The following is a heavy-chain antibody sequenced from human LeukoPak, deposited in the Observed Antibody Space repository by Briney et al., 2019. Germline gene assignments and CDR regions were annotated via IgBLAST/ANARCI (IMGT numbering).Heavy chain of an antibody. V-gene: IGHV4-4*09. D-gene: IGHD3-10*01. J-gene: IGHJ4*02. CDR2: IYTSGST. CDR1: GGSISSYY. Sequence: PSETLSLTCTVSGGSISSYYWSWIRQPPGKGLERIGYIYTSGSTNYNPSLKSRVTISVDTSKNQFSLKLSSVTAADTAVYYCARHSDTYYYGSNFDYWGQGTLVTVSS. CDR3: ARHSDTYYYGSNFDY.